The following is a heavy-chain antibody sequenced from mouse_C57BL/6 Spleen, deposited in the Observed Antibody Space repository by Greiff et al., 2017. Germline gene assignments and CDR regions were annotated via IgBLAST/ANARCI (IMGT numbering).Heavy chain of an antibody. J-gene: IGHJ1*03. D-gene: IGHD1-1*01. CDR1: GFNIKDYY. V-gene: IGHV14-1*01. CDR2: IGPEDGDT. CDR3: TTTTVKEYFDV. Sequence: VHVNQSGAELVRPGASVKLSCTASGFNIKDYYMHWVKQRPEQGLEWIGRIGPEDGDTEYAPKFQGKATMTADTSSNTAYLQLSSLTSEDTAVYYCTTTTVKEYFDVWGTGTTVTVSS.